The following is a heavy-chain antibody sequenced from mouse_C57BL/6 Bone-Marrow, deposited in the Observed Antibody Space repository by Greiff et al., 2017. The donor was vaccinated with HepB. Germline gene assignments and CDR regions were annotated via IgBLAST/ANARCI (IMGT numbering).Heavy chain of an antibody. V-gene: IGHV1-81*01. CDR3: ARRGLRYAMDY. D-gene: IGHD2-2*01. J-gene: IGHJ4*01. CDR1: GYTFTSYG. Sequence: QVQLQQSGAELVRPGASVKLSCKASGYTFTSYGISWVKQSTGQGLEWIGEIYPRSGNTYYNEKFKGKATLTADKSSSTAYMELRSLTSEDSAVYYCARRGLRYAMDYWGQGTSVTVSS. CDR2: IYPRSGNT.